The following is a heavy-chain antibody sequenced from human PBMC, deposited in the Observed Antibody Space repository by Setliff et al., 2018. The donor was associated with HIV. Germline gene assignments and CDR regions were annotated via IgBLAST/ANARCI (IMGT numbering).Heavy chain of an antibody. D-gene: IGHD1-1*01. CDR1: GASISSGSYD. V-gene: IGHV4-61*09. CDR2: IYTSGST. Sequence: KPSETLSLTCTVSGASISSGSYDWSWIRQPAGKGLEWIGHIYTSGSTNYNPSLKSRVTISVDTSKNQFSLKLSSLTAADTAVYYCAREPAPHPPFKEPYFDYWGQGALVTVSS. CDR3: AREPAPHPPFKEPYFDY. J-gene: IGHJ4*02.